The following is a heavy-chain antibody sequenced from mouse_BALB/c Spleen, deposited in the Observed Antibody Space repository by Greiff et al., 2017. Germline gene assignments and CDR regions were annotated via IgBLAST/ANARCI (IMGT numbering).Heavy chain of an antibody. CDR3: ARSGGNYEDWYFDV. D-gene: IGHD2-1*01. V-gene: IGHV5-17*02. Sequence: EVKVVESGGGLVQPGGSRKLSCAASGFTFSSFGMHWVRQAPEKGLEWVAYISSGSSTIYYADTVKGRFTISRDNPKNTLFLQMTSLRSEDTAMYYCARSGGNYEDWYFDVWGAGTTVTVSS. CDR2: ISSGSSTI. CDR1: GFTFSSFG. J-gene: IGHJ1*01.